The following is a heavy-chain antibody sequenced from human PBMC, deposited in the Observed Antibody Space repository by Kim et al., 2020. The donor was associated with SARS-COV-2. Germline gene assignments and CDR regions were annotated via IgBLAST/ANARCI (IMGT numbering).Heavy chain of an antibody. CDR1: GFMFSNYE. D-gene: IGHD3-10*01. CDR2: ISIRSNTI. Sequence: GGSLRLSCAPSGFMFSNYEMNWVRQAPGKGLEWVSYISIRSNTIYYADSVKGRFTVSRDNAKESLYLQMNSLRAEDTAVYYCARDSALVPFDYWGQGALVTVSS. CDR3: ARDSALVPFDY. J-gene: IGHJ4*02. V-gene: IGHV3-48*03.